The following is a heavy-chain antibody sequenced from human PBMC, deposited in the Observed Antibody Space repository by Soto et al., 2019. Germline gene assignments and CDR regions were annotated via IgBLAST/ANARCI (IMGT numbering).Heavy chain of an antibody. CDR2: ISSSSSYT. CDR3: ARVLGLGYCSGGSCPNDY. CDR1: GFTFSDYY. V-gene: IGHV3-11*06. J-gene: IGHJ4*02. Sequence: QVQLVESGGGLVKPGGSLRLSCAASGFTFSDYYMSWIRQATGKGLEWGSYISSSSSYTNYADSVKGRFTISRDNAKNSLYLQMNSLRAEDTAVYYCARVLGLGYCSGGSCPNDYWGQGTLVTVSS. D-gene: IGHD2-15*01.